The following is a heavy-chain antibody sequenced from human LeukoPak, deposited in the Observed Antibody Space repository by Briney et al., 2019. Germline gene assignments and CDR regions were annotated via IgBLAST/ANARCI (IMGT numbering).Heavy chain of an antibody. CDR2: ISGSGGST. V-gene: IGHV3-23*01. Sequence: PGGSLRLSCAASGFTFSSYAMSWVRQAPGKGLEWVSAISGSGGSTYYADSVKGRFTISRDNSKNTLYLQMNSLRAEDTAVYYCAKDVRVLGYSSGCICDYWGQGTLVTVSS. J-gene: IGHJ4*02. D-gene: IGHD6-19*01. CDR3: AKDVRVLGYSSGCICDY. CDR1: GFTFSSYA.